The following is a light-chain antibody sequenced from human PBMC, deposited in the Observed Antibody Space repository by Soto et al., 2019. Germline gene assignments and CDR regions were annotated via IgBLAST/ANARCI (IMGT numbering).Light chain of an antibody. CDR3: IQDYNYPLT. CDR1: QGIRSE. J-gene: IGKJ4*01. CDR2: TAS. Sequence: AIQMTQSPSSLSASVGDRVTITCRASQGIRSELGWYQQKPGKAPNLLIYTASSLQSGVPSRFSGNGSGTDFTLTISSLQPEDFATYYCIQDYNYPLTFGGGTRVEIK. V-gene: IGKV1-6*01.